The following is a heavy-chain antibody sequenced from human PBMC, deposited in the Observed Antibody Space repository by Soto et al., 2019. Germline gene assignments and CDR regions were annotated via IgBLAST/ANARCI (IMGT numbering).Heavy chain of an antibody. D-gene: IGHD3-22*01. CDR1: GFSFGYYA. CDR2: ISYDGSEK. V-gene: IGHV3-30*18. CDR3: XKDRRVYDNSGYPGHET. Sequence: GGSLRLSCAASGFSFGYYAMRWVRQAPGKGPEWLAVISYDGSEKYYADSVKGRFTISRDNSKNTLDLQMDSLTTEDTAVYYCXKDRRVYDNSGYPGHETWGRGTMVTVSS. J-gene: IGHJ1*01.